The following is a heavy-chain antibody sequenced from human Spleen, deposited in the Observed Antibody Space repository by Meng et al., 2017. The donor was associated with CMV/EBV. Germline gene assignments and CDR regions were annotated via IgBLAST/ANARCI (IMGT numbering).Heavy chain of an antibody. V-gene: IGHV1-18*01. D-gene: IGHD3-10*01. Sequence: ASVKVSCKASGYRFSDYGLSWVRQAPGQRPEWLGWISAYSGDTKYAERFQGRVSMTTDTSTSTAHMELRSLISDDTAVCYCARDHVLRGVYSAYWGQGTPVTVSS. CDR2: ISAYSGDT. CDR3: ARDHVLRGVYSAY. J-gene: IGHJ4*02. CDR1: GYRFSDYG.